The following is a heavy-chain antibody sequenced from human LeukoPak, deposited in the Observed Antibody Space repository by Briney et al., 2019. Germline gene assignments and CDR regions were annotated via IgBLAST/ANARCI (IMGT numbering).Heavy chain of an antibody. D-gene: IGHD4-23*01. CDR2: ISSSSSTI. Sequence: GGSLRLSCAASGLTFSSYSMNWVRQAPGKGLEWVSYISSSSSTIYYADSVKGRFTISRDNAKNSLYLQMNSLRAEDTAVYYCATVVFDAFDIWGQGTMVTVSS. CDR1: GLTFSSYS. J-gene: IGHJ3*02. V-gene: IGHV3-48*04. CDR3: ATVVFDAFDI.